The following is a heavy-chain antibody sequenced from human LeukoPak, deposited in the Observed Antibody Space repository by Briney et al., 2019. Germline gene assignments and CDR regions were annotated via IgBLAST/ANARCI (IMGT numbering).Heavy chain of an antibody. CDR1: GFTFSSYS. CDR3: ARDADSSSYPDY. Sequence: GGSLRLSCAASGFTFSSYSMNWVRQAPGKGLEWVSSISSSSSYIYYADSVKGRFTISRDNAKNSLYLQMNSLRAEDAAVYYCARDADSSSYPDYWGQGTLVTVSS. CDR2: ISSSSSYI. D-gene: IGHD6-13*01. J-gene: IGHJ4*02. V-gene: IGHV3-21*01.